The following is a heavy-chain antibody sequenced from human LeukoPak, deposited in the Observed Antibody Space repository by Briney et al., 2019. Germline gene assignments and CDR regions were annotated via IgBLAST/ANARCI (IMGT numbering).Heavy chain of an antibody. J-gene: IGHJ4*02. CDR1: GFTFSSYS. CDR3: AREAGSGYDWGNLDY. Sequence: PGGSLRLSRAASGFTFSSYSMNWVRQAPGKGLEWVSSISSSSSYIYYADSVKGRFTISRDNAKNSLYLQMNSLRAEDTAAYYCAREAGSGYDWGNLDYWGQGTLVTVSS. CDR2: ISSSSSYI. D-gene: IGHD5-12*01. V-gene: IGHV3-21*04.